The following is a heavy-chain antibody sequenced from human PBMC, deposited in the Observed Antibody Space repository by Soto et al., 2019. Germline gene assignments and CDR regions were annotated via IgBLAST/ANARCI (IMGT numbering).Heavy chain of an antibody. CDR3: AKTDSPIAAAGVHYYYYMDV. CDR1: GFNFSPYG. Sequence: GGSLRLSCAAAGFNFSPYGRHWVRHAPGMGLVWVSAISGSGSSTYYADSVKGRFTISRDNAKNTLYLQMNSLRAEDTAVYYCAKTDSPIAAAGVHYYYYMDVWGKGTTVTVSS. V-gene: IGHV3-23*01. CDR2: ISGSGSST. J-gene: IGHJ6*03. D-gene: IGHD6-13*01.